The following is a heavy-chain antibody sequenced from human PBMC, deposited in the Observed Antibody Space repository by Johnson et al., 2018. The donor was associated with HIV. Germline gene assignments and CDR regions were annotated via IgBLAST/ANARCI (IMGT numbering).Heavy chain of an antibody. Sequence: VQLVESGGGLVQPGGSLRLSCAASGFTVSSNYMSWVRQAPGKGLEWVSVIYSGGSTYYADSVKGRFTISRDNSKNTLYLQMNSLRAEDTAVYYWAKSDVVVISEGAFDIWGQGTMVTVSS. D-gene: IGHD2-21*01. V-gene: IGHV3-66*01. CDR1: GFTVSSNY. CDR2: IYSGGST. J-gene: IGHJ3*02. CDR3: AKSDVVVISEGAFDI.